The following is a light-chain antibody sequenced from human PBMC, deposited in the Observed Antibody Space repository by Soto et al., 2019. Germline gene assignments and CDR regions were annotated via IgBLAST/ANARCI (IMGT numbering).Light chain of an antibody. Sequence: QSLLTQPASVSGSRGQSIIISCVGRNTDVGQDKSVSWYQQGPGKAPKLLIFEVTNRPSGVSNRFSGSKSGNTASLTISGLQAEDEADYYCCSYTRTSNHYLFGSGTKVIVL. CDR3: CSYTRTSNHYL. CDR2: EVT. J-gene: IGLJ1*01. CDR1: NTDVGQDKS. V-gene: IGLV2-14*01.